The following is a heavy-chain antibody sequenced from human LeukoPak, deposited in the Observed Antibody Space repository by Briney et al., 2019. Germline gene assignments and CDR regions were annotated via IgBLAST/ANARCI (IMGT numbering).Heavy chain of an antibody. J-gene: IGHJ2*01. CDR1: GGSFSAYI. D-gene: IGHD2-21*01. V-gene: IGHV4-34*01. Sequence: PSETLSLTCAVYGGSFSAYIWGWIRQPPGEGLEWIGEINHSGSTTYSPSLKSRVTISVVTAKNQFSLQLNSVTTADTAVYYCARLAKCGSTCRGKYWYFDPWGRGTLVTVSS. CDR2: INHSGST. CDR3: ARLAKCGSTCRGKYWYFDP.